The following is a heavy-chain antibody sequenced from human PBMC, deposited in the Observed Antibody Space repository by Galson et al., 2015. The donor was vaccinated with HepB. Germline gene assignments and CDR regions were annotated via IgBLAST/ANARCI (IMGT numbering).Heavy chain of an antibody. Sequence: SLRLSCAASGFTFSSYSMNWVRQAPGKGLEWVSYISSSSSTIYYADSVKGRFTISRDNAKNSLYLQMNNLRDEDTAVYYCAKEPYYYGSGREYYFDYWGQGTLVTVSS. CDR2: ISSSSSTI. J-gene: IGHJ4*02. CDR3: AKEPYYYGSGREYYFDY. CDR1: GFTFSSYS. D-gene: IGHD3-10*01. V-gene: IGHV3-48*02.